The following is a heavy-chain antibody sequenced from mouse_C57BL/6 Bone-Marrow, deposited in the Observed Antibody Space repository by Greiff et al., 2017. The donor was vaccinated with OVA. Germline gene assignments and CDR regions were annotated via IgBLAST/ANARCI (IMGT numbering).Heavy chain of an antibody. Sequence: EVQLQQSGPVLVKPGASVKMSCKASGYTFTDYYMNWVKQSHGKSLEWIGVINPYNGGTSYNQKFKGKATLTVDKSSSTAYMELNSLTSEDSAVYYCASDLLDAMDYWGQGTSVTVSS. CDR3: ASDLLDAMDY. J-gene: IGHJ4*01. V-gene: IGHV1-19*01. D-gene: IGHD1-1*01. CDR2: INPYNGGT. CDR1: GYTFTDYY.